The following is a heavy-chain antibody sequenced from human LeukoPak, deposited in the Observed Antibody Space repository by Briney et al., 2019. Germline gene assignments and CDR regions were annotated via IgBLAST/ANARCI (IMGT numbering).Heavy chain of an antibody. J-gene: IGHJ4*02. CDR3: AKGSYYYDSSGYYYDPQSLPVDY. Sequence: GRSLRLSCAASGFTFSSYAMSWVRQAPGKGLEWVSAISGSGGSTYYADSVKGRFTISRDNSKNTLYLQMNSLRAEDTAVYYCAKGSYYYDSSGYYYDPQSLPVDYWGQGTLVTVSS. CDR2: ISGSGGST. D-gene: IGHD3-22*01. CDR1: GFTFSSYA. V-gene: IGHV3-23*01.